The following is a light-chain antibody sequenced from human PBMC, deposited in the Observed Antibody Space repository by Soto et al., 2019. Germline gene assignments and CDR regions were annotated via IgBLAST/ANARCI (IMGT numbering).Light chain of an antibody. CDR1: SSDIGSYNY. J-gene: IGLJ1*01. Sequence: QSVLTQPASVSGSPGQSITISCTGTSSDIGSYNYVAWYQQFPGKTPKLIIYEVRNRPPGVSFRFSCSKSGNTASLTISGLQAEDEADYYCISYSFTTSLYVFGTGTKVTV. CDR3: ISYSFTTSLYV. CDR2: EVR. V-gene: IGLV2-14*01.